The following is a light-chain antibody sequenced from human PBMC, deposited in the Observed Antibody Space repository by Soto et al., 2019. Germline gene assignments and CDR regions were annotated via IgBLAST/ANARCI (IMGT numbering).Light chain of an antibody. CDR3: QHYNSYPWT. J-gene: IGKJ1*01. CDR1: QSISTW. CDR2: KAS. Sequence: DIQMTQSPSTLSASVGDRVIITCRASQSISTWLAWYQQKAGKAPKLLIYKASSLESGVPSRFSGSGSGTEFPLTISSLQPDDFATYYCQHYNSYPWTFGQGTKVDIK. V-gene: IGKV1-5*03.